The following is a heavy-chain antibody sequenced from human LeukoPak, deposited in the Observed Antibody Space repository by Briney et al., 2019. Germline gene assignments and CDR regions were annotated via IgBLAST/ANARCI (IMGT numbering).Heavy chain of an antibody. CDR2: NNHSGST. V-gene: IGHV4-34*01. D-gene: IGHD2-2*02. CDR3: ARENIVVVPAAIWYYYYYMDV. Sequence: SETLSLTCAVYGGSFSGYYWSWIRQPPGKGLEWIGENNHSGSTNYNPSLKSRVTISVDTSKNQFSLKLSSVTAADTAVYYCARENIVVVPAAIWYYYYYMDVWGKGTTVTVSS. CDR1: GGSFSGYY. J-gene: IGHJ6*03.